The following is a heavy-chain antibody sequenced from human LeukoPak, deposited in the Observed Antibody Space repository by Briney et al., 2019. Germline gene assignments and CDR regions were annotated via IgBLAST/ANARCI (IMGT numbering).Heavy chain of an antibody. CDR1: GYTFTGYY. V-gene: IGHV1-2*02. D-gene: IGHD3-3*01. Sequence: GASVKVSCKASGYTFTGYYLHWVRQAPGQGLEWLGWMHPNSGGTMYAQKFQGRITMTRDTSINTAYMDLSRLRSDDTAAYYCASFYRTFDVWGQGTMVTVSS. CDR3: ASFYRTFDV. J-gene: IGHJ3*01. CDR2: MHPNSGGT.